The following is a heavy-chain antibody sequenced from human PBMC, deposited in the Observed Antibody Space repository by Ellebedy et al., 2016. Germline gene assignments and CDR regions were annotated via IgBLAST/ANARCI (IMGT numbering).Heavy chain of an antibody. J-gene: IGHJ4*02. CDR1: GFTFSSYA. Sequence: GGSLRLXXAASGFTFSSYAMHWVRQAPGKGLEYVSAISSNGGSTYYANSVKGRFTISRDNSKNTLYLQMGSLRAEDMAVYYCARELGDGQWLATDYWGQGTLVTVSS. D-gene: IGHD6-19*01. V-gene: IGHV3-64*01. CDR3: ARELGDGQWLATDY. CDR2: ISSNGGST.